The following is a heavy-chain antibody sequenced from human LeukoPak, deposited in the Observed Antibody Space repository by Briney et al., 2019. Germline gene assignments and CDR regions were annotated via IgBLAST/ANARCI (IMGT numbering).Heavy chain of an antibody. CDR1: GFTFDDYG. D-gene: IGHD3-16*01. V-gene: IGHV3-20*04. CDR2: INWNGGST. Sequence: GSLSLSCAASGFTFDDYGMSWVRQAPGKELEWVSGINWNGGSTGYADSVKGRFTISRDNAKNSLYLQMNSLRAEDTALYYCARDNDNYVWGSPSSYWGQGTLVTVSS. J-gene: IGHJ4*02. CDR3: ARDNDNYVWGSPSSY.